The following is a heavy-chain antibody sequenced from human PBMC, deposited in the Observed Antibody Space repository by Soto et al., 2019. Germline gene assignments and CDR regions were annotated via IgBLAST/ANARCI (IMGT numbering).Heavy chain of an antibody. CDR2: IYAGDSDT. Sequence: EVQLVQSGAEVKKPGDSLKISCKGSRYSFTNYWIGWVRQMPGKGLEWMGIIYAGDSDTRYSPSFQGQVTISADKSISTAYLQWSSLKASDSGMYYCARTNCGSGTYAIDYWGQGTLVTVSS. J-gene: IGHJ4*02. D-gene: IGHD3-10*01. CDR3: ARTNCGSGTYAIDY. V-gene: IGHV5-51*03. CDR1: RYSFTNYW.